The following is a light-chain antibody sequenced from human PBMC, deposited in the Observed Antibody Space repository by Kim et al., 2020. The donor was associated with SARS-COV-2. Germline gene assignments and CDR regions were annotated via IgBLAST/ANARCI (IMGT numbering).Light chain of an antibody. CDR1: QDISRY. V-gene: IGKV1-9*01. CDR2: AAS. J-gene: IGKJ5*01. Sequence: QLTQSPSSLSASVGDRVTITCRASQDISRYLAWHQQKPGQAPRLLIYAASTLQSGVPSRFSGSGSGTDFTLAISSLQPEDFATYYCQQFNTYPITFGQGTRLEIK. CDR3: QQFNTYPIT.